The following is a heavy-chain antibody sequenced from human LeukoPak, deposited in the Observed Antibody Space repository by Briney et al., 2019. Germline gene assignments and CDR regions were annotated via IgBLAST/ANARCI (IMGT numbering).Heavy chain of an antibody. D-gene: IGHD6-6*01. CDR1: GFTFSSYA. Sequence: GGSLRLSCAASGFTFSSYAMHWVRQAPGKGLEWVAVISYDGSNKYYADSVKGRFTISRDNSKNTLYLQMNSLRAEDTAVYYCARVRQQLVLAEYFQHWGQGTLVTVSS. V-gene: IGHV3-30-3*01. CDR2: ISYDGSNK. J-gene: IGHJ1*01. CDR3: ARVRQQLVLAEYFQH.